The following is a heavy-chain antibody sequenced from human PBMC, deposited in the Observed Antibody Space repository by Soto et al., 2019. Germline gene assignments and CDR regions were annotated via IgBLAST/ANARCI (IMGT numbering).Heavy chain of an antibody. CDR3: ARDGASYYDFWSGYYTTGYFDY. Sequence: QVQLVESGGGVVQPGRSLRLSCAASGFTFSSYGMHWVRQAPGKGLEWVAVIWYDGSNKYYADSVKGRFTISRDNYKNTLYLQMNSLRAEDTAVYYCARDGASYYDFWSGYYTTGYFDYWGQGPLVTVSS. D-gene: IGHD3-3*01. V-gene: IGHV3-33*01. CDR1: GFTFSSYG. J-gene: IGHJ4*02. CDR2: IWYDGSNK.